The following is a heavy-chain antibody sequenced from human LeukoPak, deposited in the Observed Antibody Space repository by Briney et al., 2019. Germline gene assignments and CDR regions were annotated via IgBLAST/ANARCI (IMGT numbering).Heavy chain of an antibody. V-gene: IGHV4-34*01. D-gene: IGHD6-13*01. CDR2: INHSGST. CDR3: ARRIAAAGYYFDY. Sequence: PSETLSLTCAVYGGSFSGYYWSWVRQPPGKGLEWIGEINHSGSTNYNPSLKSRVTISVDTSKNQFSLKLSSVTAADTAVYYCARRIAAAGYYFDYWGQGTLVTVSS. J-gene: IGHJ4*02. CDR1: GGSFSGYY.